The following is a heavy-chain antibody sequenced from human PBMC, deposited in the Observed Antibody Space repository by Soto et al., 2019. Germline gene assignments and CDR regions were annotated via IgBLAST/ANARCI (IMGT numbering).Heavy chain of an antibody. CDR3: AKARGRTWYEDY. V-gene: IGHV3-23*01. CDR1: GFTFSSYA. Sequence: EVQLLESGGGLVQPGGSLRLSCAASGFTFSSYAMTWVRQAPGKGLVWVSSISGSGNTTYYADSVKGRFTISRDSSKNTLYLQMNSLRPEDTAVYYCAKARGRTWYEDYWGQGTLVTVSS. D-gene: IGHD6-13*01. J-gene: IGHJ4*02. CDR2: ISGSGNTT.